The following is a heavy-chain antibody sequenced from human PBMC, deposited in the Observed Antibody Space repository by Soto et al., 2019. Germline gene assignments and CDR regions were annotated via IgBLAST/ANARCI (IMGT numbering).Heavy chain of an antibody. Sequence: SVKVSCKASGGTFSSYGISWLRQTPGQGLEWMGGIIPISGTANYAQKFQDRVTITADKSTSTAYMELSSLRSEDTAVYYCARRYCSGGSCYTLGDPNYGMDVWGQGTTVTVSS. CDR1: GGTFSSYG. CDR3: ARRYCSGGSCYTLGDPNYGMDV. J-gene: IGHJ6*02. CDR2: IIPISGTA. D-gene: IGHD2-15*01. V-gene: IGHV1-69*06.